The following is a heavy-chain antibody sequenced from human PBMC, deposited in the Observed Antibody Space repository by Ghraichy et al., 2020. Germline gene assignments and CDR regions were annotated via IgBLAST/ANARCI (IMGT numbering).Heavy chain of an antibody. Sequence: GGSLRLSCVGSGFSFSGYGMNWVRQSPGKGLEWLSYISSSGRSIFYADSVKGRFTISRDNAQNSLYLQMNSLRDEDTAIYYCARASSVVRFYYYDGMDVWGQWTTVTVSS. CDR3: ARASSVVRFYYYDGMDV. J-gene: IGHJ6*02. V-gene: IGHV3-48*02. D-gene: IGHD4-23*01. CDR1: GFSFSGYG. CDR2: ISSSGRSI.